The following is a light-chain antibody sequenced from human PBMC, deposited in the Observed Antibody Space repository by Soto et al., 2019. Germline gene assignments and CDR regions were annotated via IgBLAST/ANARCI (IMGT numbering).Light chain of an antibody. Sequence: QSALTQPPSASGSPGQSVTISCTGTSSDVGGYNYVSWYQQHPGKAPKLMIYDVSKRPSGVPDRFSGSKSGNTDSLTVSGLQAEDEADYYCSSYAGSNNLVVFGGGTKVTVL. V-gene: IGLV2-8*01. CDR3: SSYAGSNNLVV. CDR2: DVS. CDR1: SSDVGGYNY. J-gene: IGLJ2*01.